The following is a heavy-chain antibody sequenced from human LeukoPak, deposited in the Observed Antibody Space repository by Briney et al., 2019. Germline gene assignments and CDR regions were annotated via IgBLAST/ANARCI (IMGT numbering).Heavy chain of an antibody. D-gene: IGHD6-19*01. CDR3: TRVQDTSGWFDY. J-gene: IGHJ5*01. Sequence: SQTLSLTCAISGDSVSSNSAAWNWIRQSPSSGLEWLGRTYYRSKWYHDYAVPVKSRIAINPDTSKNQVSLQLNSVTPEDTAVYYCTRVQDTSGWFDYWGQGTLVTVCS. V-gene: IGHV6-1*01. CDR2: TYYRSKWYH. CDR1: GDSVSSNSAA.